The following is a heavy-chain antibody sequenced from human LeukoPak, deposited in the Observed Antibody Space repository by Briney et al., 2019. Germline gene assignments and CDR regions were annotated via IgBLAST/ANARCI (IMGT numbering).Heavy chain of an antibody. CDR2: INHSGST. D-gene: IGHD2-8*01. J-gene: IGHJ5*02. CDR1: GGSFSGYY. CDR3: ARGGKGCTNGVCYAGYNWFDP. Sequence: PETLSLTCAVYGGSFSGYYWSWIRQPPGKGLEWIGEINHSGSTNYNPSLKSRVTISVDTSKNQFSLKLSSVTAADTAVYYCARGGKGCTNGVCYAGYNWFDPWGQGTLVTISS. V-gene: IGHV4-34*01.